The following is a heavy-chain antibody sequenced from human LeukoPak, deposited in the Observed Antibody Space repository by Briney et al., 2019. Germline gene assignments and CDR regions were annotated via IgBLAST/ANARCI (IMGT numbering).Heavy chain of an antibody. Sequence: SETLFLACTVPGGSISGYYWTSIRQPPGKGLEWIGQIQYSGKADYNPSLRRRITISVDTYKNQMSLKLSSVTAADTAAYYCARFGVDYDMGVWGQGTTVTVS. V-gene: IGHV4-59*01. CDR3: ARFGVDYDMGV. J-gene: IGHJ6*02. CDR1: GGSISGYY. CDR2: IQYSGKA. D-gene: IGHD3-16*01.